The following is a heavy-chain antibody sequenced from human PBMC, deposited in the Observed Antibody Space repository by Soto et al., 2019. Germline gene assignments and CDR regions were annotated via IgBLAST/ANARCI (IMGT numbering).Heavy chain of an antibody. CDR1: GFTVSRDY. J-gene: IGHJ5*02. CDR3: ARAYGGNPALFDP. Sequence: EVQLVESGGGLIQPGGSLRLSCAASGFTVSRDYMSWVRQAPGKGLELFSVIYTGGGTYYADSVKGRFTFSRDNSKNTLYLQMNSLRAEDTAVYYCARAYGGNPALFDPWGQGTLVTVSS. CDR2: IYTGGGT. D-gene: IGHD4-17*01. V-gene: IGHV3-53*01.